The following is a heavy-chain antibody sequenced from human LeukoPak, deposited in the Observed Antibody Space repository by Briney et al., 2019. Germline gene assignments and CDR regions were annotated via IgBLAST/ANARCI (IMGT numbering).Heavy chain of an antibody. CDR2: INSDGSST. J-gene: IGHJ5*02. D-gene: IGHD2/OR15-2a*01. V-gene: IGHV3-74*01. CDR1: GFTFSSYW. CDR3: ARGPNRGQLLWFDQ. Sequence: GGSLRLSCAASGFTFSSYWLHWVRQAPGKGLAWVSRINSDGSSTRYADSVKGRSAISRDNSNNTMYLQVSSLRVEDTAIYFCARGPNRGQLLWFDQWCQGTLVTVSS.